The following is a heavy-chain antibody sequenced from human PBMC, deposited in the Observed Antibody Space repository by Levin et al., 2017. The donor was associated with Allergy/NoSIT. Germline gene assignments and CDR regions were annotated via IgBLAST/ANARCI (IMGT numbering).Heavy chain of an antibody. J-gene: IGHJ6*02. CDR1: GYTFTSYY. D-gene: IGHD1-14*01. CDR3: ARKTEAYTMDV. V-gene: IGHV1-46*01. Sequence: ASVKVSCEASGYTFTSYYIHWVRQAPGQGLEWMGLINTSGGGTSYAQKFQGRVTMTRDTSTSTVYMELSSLRSEDTAVYYCARKTEAYTMDVWGQGTTVTVSS. CDR2: INTSGGGT.